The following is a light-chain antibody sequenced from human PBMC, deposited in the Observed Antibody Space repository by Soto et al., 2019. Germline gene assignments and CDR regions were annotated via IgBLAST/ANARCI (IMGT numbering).Light chain of an antibody. CDR3: QLWDGGSGHRV. CDR1: NIGSKS. Sequence: SYELTQPPSVSVAPGKAARITCGGNNIGSKSVHWYQQKPGQAPLLVIYYDRDRPSGIPERFSGSNSGNTATLTISRVEAGEEADYYCQLWDGGSGHRVFGGGTKLTVL. V-gene: IGLV3-21*04. J-gene: IGLJ2*01. CDR2: YDR.